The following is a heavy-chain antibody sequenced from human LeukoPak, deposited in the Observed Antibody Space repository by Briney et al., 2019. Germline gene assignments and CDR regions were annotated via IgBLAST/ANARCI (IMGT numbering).Heavy chain of an antibody. Sequence: GSLRLSCAASGYTFSSYSINWVRQAPGKGLEWISSISSSGTYKYYAESVMGRFTISRDNSKDTLSLQMNSLRAEDTAVYYCAKISWDGRGTFDWGQGTLVTVSS. CDR3: AKISWDGRGTFD. V-gene: IGHV3-21*04. CDR1: GYTFSSYS. J-gene: IGHJ4*02. CDR2: ISSSGTYK. D-gene: IGHD1-1*01.